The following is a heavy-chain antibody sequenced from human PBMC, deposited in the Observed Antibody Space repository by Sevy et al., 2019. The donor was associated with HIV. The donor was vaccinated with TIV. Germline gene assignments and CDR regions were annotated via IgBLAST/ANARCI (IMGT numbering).Heavy chain of an antibody. Sequence: GGSLRLSCTASGFPFGSYEMNWVRQAPGKGLEWVSYISNSGSAKYYSDSVRGRFTISRDNAKNSLYLQMNRLRAEDTAVYYCARDLPRSATTVAHFDYWGRGTLVTVSS. CDR3: ARDLPRSATTVAHFDY. J-gene: IGHJ4*02. D-gene: IGHD4-17*01. V-gene: IGHV3-48*03. CDR2: ISNSGSAK. CDR1: GFPFGSYE.